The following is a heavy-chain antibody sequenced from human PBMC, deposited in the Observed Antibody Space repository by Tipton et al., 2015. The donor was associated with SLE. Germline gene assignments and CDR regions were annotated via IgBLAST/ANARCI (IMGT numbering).Heavy chain of an antibody. CDR1: GGSISSSSYY. J-gene: IGHJ4*02. CDR2: IYYSGST. Sequence: TLSLTCTVSGGSISSSSYYWGWIRQPPGKGLEWIGSIYYSGSTNYNPSLKSRVTISVDTSKNQFSLKLSSVTAADTAVYYCARVAYDFWSGYSYYFDYWGQGTLVTVSS. V-gene: IGHV4-39*07. D-gene: IGHD3-3*01. CDR3: ARVAYDFWSGYSYYFDY.